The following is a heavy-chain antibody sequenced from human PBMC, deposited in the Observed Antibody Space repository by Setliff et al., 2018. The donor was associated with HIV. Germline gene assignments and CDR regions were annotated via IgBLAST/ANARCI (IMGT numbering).Heavy chain of an antibody. D-gene: IGHD3-10*01. CDR2: IDYSGSS. V-gene: IGHV4-34*06. CDR3: AHTYGSRSRYFDY. Sequence: PSETLSLTCAVYGGSLWGYYWTWIRQPPGEGLEWIGEIDYSGSSSSNPSLKSRVTISVDTSRNQVVLTMANMDPVDTATYYCAHTYGSRSRYFDYWGQGTLVTVSS. J-gene: IGHJ4*02. CDR1: GGSLWGYY.